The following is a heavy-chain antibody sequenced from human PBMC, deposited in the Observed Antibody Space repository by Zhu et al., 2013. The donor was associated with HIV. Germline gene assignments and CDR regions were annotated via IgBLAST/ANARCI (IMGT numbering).Heavy chain of an antibody. CDR2: INPKTGGT. Sequence: QVQLVQSGAEVKKPGASVKVSCTASQYTFTGYYVHWVRQTPGQGLEWMGWINPKTGGTNYAQKFQGRVTLTRDTSVSTAYMELNTLKSDDTAVYYCARDSVMVVDYGLDVWGQGTTVTGLL. CDR1: QYTFTGYY. CDR3: ARDSVMVVDYGLDV. D-gene: IGHD3-22*01. V-gene: IGHV1-2*02. J-gene: IGHJ6*02.